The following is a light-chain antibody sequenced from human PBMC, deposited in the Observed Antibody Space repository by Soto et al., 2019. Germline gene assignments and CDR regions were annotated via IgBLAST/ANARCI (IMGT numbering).Light chain of an antibody. V-gene: IGKV3-11*01. Sequence: EIVLTQSPATLSLSPGERATLSCRASQSVSSYLAWYQQKPGQAPRLLIYDASNRATGIPARFSGSGSGTDFTLTISSLDPEDFAVYYCQQRSTTLTFGGGTKVEIK. CDR1: QSVSSY. CDR2: DAS. CDR3: QQRSTTLT. J-gene: IGKJ4*01.